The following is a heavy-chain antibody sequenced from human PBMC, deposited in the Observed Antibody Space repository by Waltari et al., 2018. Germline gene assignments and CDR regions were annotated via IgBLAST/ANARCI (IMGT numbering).Heavy chain of an antibody. Sequence: QVQLQESGPGLVRPSETLSLTCIVSGGSISTSYWNWIRQPPGKGLEWIGSIFYSGTTNFNPSLKSRVTMSVDTSKNQFSLTMTSVTAADTAVYFCARGLMVKTTYFNHWGRGALVTVSS. D-gene: IGHD2-8*01. J-gene: IGHJ4*02. CDR2: IFYSGTT. CDR1: GGSISTSY. CDR3: ARGLMVKTTYFNH. V-gene: IGHV4-59*08.